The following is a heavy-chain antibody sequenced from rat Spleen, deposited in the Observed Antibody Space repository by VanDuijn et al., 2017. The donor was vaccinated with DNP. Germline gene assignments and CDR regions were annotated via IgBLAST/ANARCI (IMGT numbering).Heavy chain of an antibody. CDR2: VNTGGGIT. D-gene: IGHD1-11*01. Sequence: EVKLVESGGGLVQPGRSSKLSCAASGFNLNDYWMGWVRQAPKKGLEWVASVNTGGGITYYRDSVKGRFIVSRDNAKSTLDLQMDSLRSEDTATYFCVRRGLRRIPYYFDYWGQGVMVTVSS. J-gene: IGHJ2*01. CDR1: GFNLNDYW. V-gene: IGHV5-25*01. CDR3: VRRGLRRIPYYFDY.